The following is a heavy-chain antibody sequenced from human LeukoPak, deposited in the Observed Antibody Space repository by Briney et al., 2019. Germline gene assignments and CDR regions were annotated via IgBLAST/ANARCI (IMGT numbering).Heavy chain of an antibody. V-gene: IGHV4-30-4*01. Sequence: ASQTLSLTCTVSGGSISSGDYYWSWIRQPPGKGLEWIGYIYYSGSTYYNPSLKSRVTISVDTSKNQFSLKLSSVTAADTAAYYCARNQHYGVNYYGMDVWGQGTTVTVSS. CDR2: IYYSGST. D-gene: IGHD4-17*01. J-gene: IGHJ6*02. CDR3: ARNQHYGVNYYGMDV. CDR1: GGSISSGDYY.